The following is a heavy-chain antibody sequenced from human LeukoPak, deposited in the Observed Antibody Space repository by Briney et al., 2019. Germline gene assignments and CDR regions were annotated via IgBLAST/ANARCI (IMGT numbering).Heavy chain of an antibody. CDR2: IYSGGST. CDR3: ARWEPLLPSFDY. CDR1: GFTFKVYY. Sequence: GGSLRLSGAASGFTFKVYYMSWVRQAPGKGLEWVSVIYSGGSTYYADSVKGRFTISRDNSKNTLYLQMNSLRAEDTAVYYCARWEPLLPSFDYWGQGTLVTVSS. V-gene: IGHV3-66*01. D-gene: IGHD1-14*01. J-gene: IGHJ4*02.